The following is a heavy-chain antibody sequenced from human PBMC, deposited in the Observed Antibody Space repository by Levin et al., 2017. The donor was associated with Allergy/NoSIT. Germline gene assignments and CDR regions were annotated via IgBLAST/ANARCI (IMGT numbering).Heavy chain of an antibody. CDR3: AKGALLPYDYYGSGSPFRY. V-gene: IGHV3-30*18. CDR2: ISYDGSNK. Sequence: GGSLRLSCAASGFTFSSYGMHWVRQAPGKGLEWVAVISYDGSNKYYADSVKGRFTISRDNSKNTLYLQMNSLRAEDTAVYYCAKGALLPYDYYGSGSPFRYWGQGTLVTVSS. CDR1: GFTFSSYG. J-gene: IGHJ4*02. D-gene: IGHD3-10*01.